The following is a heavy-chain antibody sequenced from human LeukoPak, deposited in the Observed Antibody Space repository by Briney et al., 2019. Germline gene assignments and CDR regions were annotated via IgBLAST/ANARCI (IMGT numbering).Heavy chain of an antibody. CDR3: TRDGWGNVLDL. CDR2: IKEDGARE. J-gene: IGHJ5*02. Sequence: GGSLRLSCAASGFNFGSYWMSWVRQAPGKGLEWVAHIKEDGARENYVDSVKGRFTISRDNAKNALYLQMNNLRAEDTALYFCTRDGWGNVLDLRGQGTLVTVSS. V-gene: IGHV3-7*01. D-gene: IGHD2-8*02. CDR1: GFNFGSYW.